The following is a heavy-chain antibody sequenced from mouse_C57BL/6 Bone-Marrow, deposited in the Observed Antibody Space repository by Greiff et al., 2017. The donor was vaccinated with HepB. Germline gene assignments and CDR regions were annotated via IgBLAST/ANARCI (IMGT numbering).Heavy chain of an antibody. CDR3: ARGRWFAY. CDR2: IYPGGGYT. Sequence: QVQLKESGAELVRPGTSVKMSCKASGYTFTNYWIGWAKQRPGHGLEWIGDIYPGGGYTNYNEKFKGKATLTADKSSSTAYMQFSSLTSEDSAIYYCARGRWFAYWGQGTLVTVSA. CDR1: GYTFTNYW. J-gene: IGHJ3*01. V-gene: IGHV1-63*01.